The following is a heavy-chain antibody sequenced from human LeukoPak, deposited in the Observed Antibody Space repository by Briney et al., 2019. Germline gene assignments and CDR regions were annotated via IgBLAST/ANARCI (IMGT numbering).Heavy chain of an antibody. J-gene: IGHJ3*02. D-gene: IGHD3-22*01. CDR3: ARTEVYYDSSGPTGADAFDI. Sequence: ASVKVSCKASGYTFTCYGISWVRQAPGQGLEWMGWISAYNGNTNYAQKLQGRVTMTTDTSTSTAYMELRSLRSDDTAVYYCARTEVYYDSSGPTGADAFDIWGQGTMVTVSS. CDR1: GYTFTCYG. CDR2: ISAYNGNT. V-gene: IGHV1-18*01.